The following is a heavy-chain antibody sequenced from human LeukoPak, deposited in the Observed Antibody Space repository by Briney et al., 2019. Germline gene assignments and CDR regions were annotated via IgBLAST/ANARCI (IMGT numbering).Heavy chain of an antibody. Sequence: GESLKISCKASGYSFAAYWIGWVRQMPGQGLEWVGIIYPGDSDTRYSPSFQGQVTMSADRSISTAYLQWSSLKASDTAMYYCARQKYVGRLTDYWGQGTLVTVSS. D-gene: IGHD2-8*01. CDR1: GYSFAAYW. CDR2: IYPGDSDT. CDR3: ARQKYVGRLTDY. J-gene: IGHJ4*02. V-gene: IGHV5-51*01.